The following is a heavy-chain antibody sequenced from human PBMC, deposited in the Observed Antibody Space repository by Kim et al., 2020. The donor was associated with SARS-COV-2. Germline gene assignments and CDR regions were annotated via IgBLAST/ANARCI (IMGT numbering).Heavy chain of an antibody. CDR3: ARHRGIAAAGTEDDAFDI. Sequence: KSRVTISVDTSKNQFSLKLSSVTAADTAVYYCARHRGIAAAGTEDDAFDIWGQGTMVTVSS. V-gene: IGHV4-39*01. J-gene: IGHJ3*02. D-gene: IGHD6-13*01.